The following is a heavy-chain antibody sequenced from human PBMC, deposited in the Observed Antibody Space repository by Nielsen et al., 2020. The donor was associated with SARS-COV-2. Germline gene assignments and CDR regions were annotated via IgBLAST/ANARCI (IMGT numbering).Heavy chain of an antibody. CDR1: GFTFSSYG. Sequence: GGSLRLSCAASGFTFSSYGMHWVRQAPGKGLEWVAVISYDGSNKYYADSVKGRFTISRDNSKNTLYLQMNSLRAEDTAVYYCAKLHDAFDIWGQGTMVTVSS. J-gene: IGHJ3*02. CDR3: AKLHDAFDI. CDR2: ISYDGSNK. V-gene: IGHV3-30*18.